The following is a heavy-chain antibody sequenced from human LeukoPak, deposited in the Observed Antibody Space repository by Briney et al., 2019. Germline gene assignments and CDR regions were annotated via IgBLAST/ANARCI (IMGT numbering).Heavy chain of an antibody. D-gene: IGHD5/OR15-5a*01. CDR1: GGSISSYY. Sequence: SETLSLTCTVSGGSISSYYWSWIRQPPGKGLEWIGYIYYSGSTNYNPSLKSRVTISVDTSKNQFSLKLSSVTAADTAVYYCARDRTIGSTNYFDYWGQGTLVTVSS. V-gene: IGHV4-59*01. CDR3: ARDRTIGSTNYFDY. CDR2: IYYSGST. J-gene: IGHJ4*02.